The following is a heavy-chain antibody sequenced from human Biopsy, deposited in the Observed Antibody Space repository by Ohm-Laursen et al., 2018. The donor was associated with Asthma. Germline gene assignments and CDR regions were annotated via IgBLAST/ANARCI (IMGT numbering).Heavy chain of an antibody. D-gene: IGHD4-17*01. CDR2: INAGNGNT. CDR1: GYTFINYA. J-gene: IGHJ6*02. CDR3: AREVATVDYGYYSFATDA. V-gene: IGHV1-3*01. Sequence: ASVKVSCKAPGYTFINYAIHWVRQAPGQRLEWMGWINAGNGNTKYSQKFQGRVTITRDTSASTAYMDLSSLRSEDTAVYYCAREVATVDYGYYSFATDAWGQGTTVTVSS.